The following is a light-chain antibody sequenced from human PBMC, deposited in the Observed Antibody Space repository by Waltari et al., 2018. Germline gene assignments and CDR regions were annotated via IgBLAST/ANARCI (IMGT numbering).Light chain of an antibody. Sequence: DIQMTQSPSTLSASVGDRVTIPCRASQSVGTWLAWYQQKPGKAPKLLIYMASSLESGVPSSFSGSGSGTEFTLTISSLQPDDFATYSCQQYSSFSTFGQGTKV. J-gene: IGKJ2*01. CDR3: QQYSSFST. CDR1: QSVGTW. CDR2: MAS. V-gene: IGKV1-5*03.